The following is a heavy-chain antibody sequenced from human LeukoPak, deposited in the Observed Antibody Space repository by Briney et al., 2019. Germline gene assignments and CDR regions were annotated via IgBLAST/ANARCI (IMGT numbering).Heavy chain of an antibody. CDR2: INPNSGGT. CDR3: AKTYSSSWSDFDY. CDR1: GYTSTGYY. D-gene: IGHD6-13*01. V-gene: IGHV1-2*02. J-gene: IGHJ4*02. Sequence: ASVKVSCKASGYTSTGYYMHWVRQAPGQGLEWMGWINPNSGGTNYAQKFQGRVTMTRDTSISTAYMELSRLRSDDTAVYYCAKTYSSSWSDFDYWGQGTLVTVSS.